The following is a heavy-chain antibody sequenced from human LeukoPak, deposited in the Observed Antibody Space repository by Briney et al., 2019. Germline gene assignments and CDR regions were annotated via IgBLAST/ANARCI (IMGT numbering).Heavy chain of an antibody. J-gene: IGHJ4*02. CDR3: AREWQYQFDY. Sequence: SETLSLTCTVSGGSITNTNYYWAWIRQPPGEGLEWIGSVYHSGITYYTPSLKSRVSISVDTSKNQHSLKVTSVTAADTAVYYCAREWQYQFDYWGQGSLVTVSS. D-gene: IGHD4-11*01. V-gene: IGHV4-39*07. CDR2: VYHSGIT. CDR1: GGSITNTNYY.